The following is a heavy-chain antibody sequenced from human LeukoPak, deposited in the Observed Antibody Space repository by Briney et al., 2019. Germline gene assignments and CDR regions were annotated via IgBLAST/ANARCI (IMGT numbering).Heavy chain of an antibody. Sequence: PGGSLRLSCAASGFTFTSYVMSWVRQAPGKGLEWVSAISGSGGSTCYADSVKGRFTIARDNSKNTLYLQMNSLRGEDTAVYYCAKERASSSWKGMDVWGQGTTVTVSS. V-gene: IGHV3-23*01. D-gene: IGHD6-13*01. CDR3: AKERASSSWKGMDV. CDR1: GFTFTSYV. J-gene: IGHJ6*02. CDR2: ISGSGGST.